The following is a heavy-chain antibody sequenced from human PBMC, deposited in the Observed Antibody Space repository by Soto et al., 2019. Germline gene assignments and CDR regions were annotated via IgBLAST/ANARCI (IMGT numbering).Heavy chain of an antibody. Sequence: GESLKISCNGSGYSFTSYCISWVRQMPGKGLEWMGRIDPSDSYTNYSPSFQGHVTISADKSISTAYLQWSSLKASDTAMYYCARHRRYYYDSSGYLDYWGQGTLVTV. D-gene: IGHD3-22*01. V-gene: IGHV5-10-1*01. CDR1: GYSFTSYC. CDR2: IDPSDSYT. J-gene: IGHJ4*02. CDR3: ARHRRYYYDSSGYLDY.